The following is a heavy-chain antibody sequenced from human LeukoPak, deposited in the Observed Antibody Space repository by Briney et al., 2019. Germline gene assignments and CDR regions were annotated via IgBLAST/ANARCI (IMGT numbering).Heavy chain of an antibody. V-gene: IGHV3-53*01. CDR1: GFTVSSSY. D-gene: IGHD3-16*01. J-gene: IGHJ3*02. CDR3: ARDQGEYSEYAFDI. CDR2: IYSGGST. Sequence: GGSLRLSCAASGFTVSSSYMSWVRQAPGKGLEWVSVIYSGGSTHYADSVKGRFTISRDNSKNTLYLQMNSLRAEDTAVYYCARDQGEYSEYAFDIWGQGTMVTVSS.